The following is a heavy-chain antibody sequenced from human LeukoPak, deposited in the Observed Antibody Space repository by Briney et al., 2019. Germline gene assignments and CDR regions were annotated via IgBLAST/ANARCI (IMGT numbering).Heavy chain of an antibody. D-gene: IGHD3-10*01. CDR2: IYHSGST. CDR3: ARVPDDYYGSGSYDY. CDR1: GYSIGSGYY. V-gene: IGHV4-38-2*02. Sequence: SETLSLTCTVSGYSIGSGYYWGWIRQPPGKGLEWIGSIYHSGSTYYNPSLKSRVTISVDTSKNQFSLKLSSVTAADTAVYYCARVPDDYYGSGSYDYWGQGTLVTVSS. J-gene: IGHJ4*02.